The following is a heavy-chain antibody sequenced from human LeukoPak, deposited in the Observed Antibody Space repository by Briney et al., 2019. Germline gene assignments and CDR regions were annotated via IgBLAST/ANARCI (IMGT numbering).Heavy chain of an antibody. CDR1: GFTFSSYG. D-gene: IGHD2-15*01. V-gene: IGHV3-33*01. Sequence: GGSLRLSCAASGFTFSSYGMHWVRQAPGKGLEWVAVIWYDGSNKYYADSVKGQSTISRDNSKNTLYLRMNSLRAEDTAVYYCARTLGYCSGGSCYSYYFDYWGQGTLVTVSS. J-gene: IGHJ4*02. CDR3: ARTLGYCSGGSCYSYYFDY. CDR2: IWYDGSNK.